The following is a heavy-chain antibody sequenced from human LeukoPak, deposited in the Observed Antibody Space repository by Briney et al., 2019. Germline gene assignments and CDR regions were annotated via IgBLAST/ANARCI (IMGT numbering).Heavy chain of an antibody. V-gene: IGHV3-23*01. CDR3: AKTKNDSSGYYYEPDAFDI. D-gene: IGHD3-22*01. CDR1: GFTFSSYA. J-gene: IGHJ3*02. CDR2: ISGSGGGT. Sequence: PGGSLSLSCAASGFTFSSYAMIWVRQAPGKGVEWVSAISGSGGGTYYADSVKGRFTISRDNSKNTLYLQMNSLRAEDTAVYYCAKTKNDSSGYYYEPDAFDIWGQGTMVTVSS.